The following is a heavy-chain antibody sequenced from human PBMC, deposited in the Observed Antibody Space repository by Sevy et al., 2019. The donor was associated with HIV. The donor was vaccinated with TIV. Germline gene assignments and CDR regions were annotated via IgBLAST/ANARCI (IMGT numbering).Heavy chain of an antibody. CDR1: GFIFSSYD. CDR3: ARSGYNYRGIAY. D-gene: IGHD5-12*01. V-gene: IGHV3-21*01. Sequence: GGSLRLSCAASGFIFSSYDMNWVRQAPGKGLQWVSSISLSNTSMYYVDSVKGRFSISRDNARNSLSLQMNSLRAEDTAVYYCARSGYNYRGIAYWGQGTLVTVSS. CDR2: ISLSNTSM. J-gene: IGHJ4*02.